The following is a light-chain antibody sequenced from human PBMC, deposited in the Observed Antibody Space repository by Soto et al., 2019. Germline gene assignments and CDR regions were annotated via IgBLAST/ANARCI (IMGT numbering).Light chain of an antibody. CDR2: EVS. V-gene: IGLV2-8*01. J-gene: IGLJ2*01. CDR1: SSDVGGYDL. CDR3: SSYAGSNNLGV. Sequence: QSALTQPPSASGSPGQSVTISCTGTSSDVGGYDLVSWYQQHPGKAPKVVIYEVSKRPSGVPDRFSGSKSGNMASLTVSGLQAEDEADYYCSSYAGSNNLGVFGGGTKLTVL.